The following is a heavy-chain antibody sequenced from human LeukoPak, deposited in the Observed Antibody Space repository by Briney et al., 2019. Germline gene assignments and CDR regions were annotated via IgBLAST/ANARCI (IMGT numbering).Heavy chain of an antibody. CDR3: VKDRDGYNPVDY. J-gene: IGHJ4*02. CDR1: GFTFSTCA. D-gene: IGHD5-24*01. V-gene: IGHV3-64D*06. CDR2: ITGNGGDT. Sequence: PGGSLRLACSASGFTFSTCAMHWVRQAPGKGLEDVSAITGNGGDTYYADSVRGRFIISRDNSRNTLYLQMSSLRPEDTAVCYCVKDRDGYNPVDYWGQGTLVTVSS.